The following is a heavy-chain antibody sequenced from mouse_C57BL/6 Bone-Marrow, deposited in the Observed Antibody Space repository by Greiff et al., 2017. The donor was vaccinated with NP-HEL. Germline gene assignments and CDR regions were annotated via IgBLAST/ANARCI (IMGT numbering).Heavy chain of an antibody. V-gene: IGHV1-59*01. CDR1: GYTFTSYW. CDR2: IDPSDSYP. J-gene: IGHJ2*01. D-gene: IGHD2-1*01. CDR3: ARSRVYGNYALLYFDY. Sequence: VKLQQPGAELVRPGTSVKLSCKASGYTFTSYWMHWVKQRPGQGLEWIGVIDPSDSYPNYNQKFKGKATLTVDTSSSTAYMQLSSLTSEDSAVYYCARSRVYGNYALLYFDYWGQGTTLTVSS.